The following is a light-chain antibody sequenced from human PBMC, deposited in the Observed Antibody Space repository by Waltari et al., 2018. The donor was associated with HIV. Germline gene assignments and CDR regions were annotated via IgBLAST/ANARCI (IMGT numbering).Light chain of an antibody. CDR1: SGYSRYA. Sequence: QLMVTQAPSASASLGASVKLTCTLTSGYSRYAIAWHPQYPGEGPRYLMKVNSDGSHIKGDGIPDRFSGSSSGTERFLTISSLQSEDEADYYCQAWGAGTHVFGGGTKLTVL. J-gene: IGLJ2*01. CDR3: QAWGAGTHV. V-gene: IGLV4-69*01. CDR2: VNSDGSH.